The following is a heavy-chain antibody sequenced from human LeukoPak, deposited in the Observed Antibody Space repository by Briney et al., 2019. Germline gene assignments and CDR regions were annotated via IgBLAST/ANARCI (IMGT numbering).Heavy chain of an antibody. Sequence: SETLSLTCGVSGGSISTTNWWNWVRKPPGEGLEWIGEVHLSGRTHYNPSLESRVTMSVDMSENHISLRLTSVTAADTAVYYCAREGGPYRPLDYSGQGTLVTVSS. J-gene: IGHJ4*02. CDR2: VHLSGRT. V-gene: IGHV4-4*02. CDR3: AREGGPYRPLDY. CDR1: GGSISTTNW.